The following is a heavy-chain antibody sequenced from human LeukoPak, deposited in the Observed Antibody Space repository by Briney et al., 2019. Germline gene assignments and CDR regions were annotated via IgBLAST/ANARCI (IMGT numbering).Heavy chain of an antibody. J-gene: IGHJ4*02. CDR2: IRYDGSNK. Sequence: GGSLRLSCAASGFTFSSYGMHWVRQAPGKGLEWVAFIRYDGSNKYYADSVKGRFTISRDNSKNTLCLQMNSLRAEDTAVYYCAKEKYYYDSSGYYAYWGQGTLVTVSS. CDR3: AKEKYYYDSSGYYAY. CDR1: GFTFSSYG. V-gene: IGHV3-30*02. D-gene: IGHD3-22*01.